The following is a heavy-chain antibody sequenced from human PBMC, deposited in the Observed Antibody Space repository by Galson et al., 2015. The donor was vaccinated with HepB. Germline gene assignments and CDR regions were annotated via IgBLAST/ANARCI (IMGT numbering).Heavy chain of an antibody. J-gene: IGHJ4*02. D-gene: IGHD3-22*01. CDR2: ISWDGGST. Sequence: SLRLSCAASGFTFDDYTMHWVRQAPGKGLEWVSLISWDGGSTYYADSVKGGFTISRDNSKNSLYLQMNSLRTEDTALYYCAKSLQDYYDSSGYPDYWGQGTLVTVSS. V-gene: IGHV3-43*01. CDR3: AKSLQDYYDSSGYPDY. CDR1: GFTFDDYT.